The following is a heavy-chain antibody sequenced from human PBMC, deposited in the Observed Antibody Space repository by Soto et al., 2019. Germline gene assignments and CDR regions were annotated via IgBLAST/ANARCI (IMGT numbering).Heavy chain of an antibody. CDR3: ARGGVGADYFDY. V-gene: IGHV3-13*04. Sequence: EVQLVESGGGLVQPGGSLRLSCAASGFTFSSYDMHWVRQATGKGLEWVSAIGTAGDTYYPDSVKGRFTISRENAKNSLYLQMNSLRAGDTAVYYCARGGVGADYFDYWGQGTLVTVSS. CDR2: IGTAGDT. J-gene: IGHJ4*02. D-gene: IGHD1-26*01. CDR1: GFTFSSYD.